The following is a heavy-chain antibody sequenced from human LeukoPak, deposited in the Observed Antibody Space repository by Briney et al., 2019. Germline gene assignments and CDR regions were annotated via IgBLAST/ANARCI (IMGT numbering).Heavy chain of an antibody. CDR3: ARGCGFPYDAFDI. CDR2: IYYSGST. Sequence: PSQTLSLTCTVSGGSISSGGYYWSWIRQRPGKGLEWIGYIYYSGSTYYNPSLKSRVTISVDTSKNQFSLKLSSVTAADTAVYYCARGCGFPYDAFDIWGQGTMVTVSS. J-gene: IGHJ3*02. CDR1: GGSISSGGYY. V-gene: IGHV4-31*03. D-gene: IGHD2-21*01.